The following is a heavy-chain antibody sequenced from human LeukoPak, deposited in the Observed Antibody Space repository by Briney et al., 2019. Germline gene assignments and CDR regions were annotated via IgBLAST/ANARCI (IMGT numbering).Heavy chain of an antibody. CDR2: INHSGST. D-gene: IGHD2-8*01. CDR1: GGSFSGYY. Sequence: SETLSLTCAVYGGSFSGYYWSWMRQPPGKGLEWIGEINHSGSTNYNPSLKSRVTISVDTSKNQFSLKLSSVTAADTAVYYCAYARLARSYNWFDPWGQGTLVTVSS. CDR3: AYARLARSYNWFDP. V-gene: IGHV4-34*01. J-gene: IGHJ5*02.